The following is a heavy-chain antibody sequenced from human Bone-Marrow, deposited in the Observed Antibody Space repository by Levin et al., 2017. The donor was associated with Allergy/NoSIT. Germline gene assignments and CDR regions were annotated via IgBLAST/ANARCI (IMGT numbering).Heavy chain of an antibody. CDR3: AKDKAIFGVDAFDH. D-gene: IGHD3-3*01. V-gene: IGHV3-23*01. CDR2: ISGSIPST. CDR1: GFNFASYA. Sequence: GGSLRLSCVASGFNFASYALSWVRQAPGKGLEWVSGISGSIPSTYYADSVKGRFTISRDNSKNTVNLQMNSLRAEDTAVYYCAKDKAIFGVDAFDHWGQGTQVTVSS. J-gene: IGHJ4*02.